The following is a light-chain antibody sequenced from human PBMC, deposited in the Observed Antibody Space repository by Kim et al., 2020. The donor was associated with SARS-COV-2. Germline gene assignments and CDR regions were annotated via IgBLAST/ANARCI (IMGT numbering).Light chain of an antibody. Sequence: QSVLTQPPSVSAAPGQTVTISCTGTNSNTGAGYDVHWYQQFPGTAAKLLIYGATNRASGVPGRFSGSKSGSSGSLAITGLLAVDEADYYCQSYDSTLQSYVVRPGTKVTVL. CDR2: GAT. J-gene: IGLJ1*01. CDR3: QSYDSTLQSYV. CDR1: NSNTGAGYD. V-gene: IGLV1-40*02.